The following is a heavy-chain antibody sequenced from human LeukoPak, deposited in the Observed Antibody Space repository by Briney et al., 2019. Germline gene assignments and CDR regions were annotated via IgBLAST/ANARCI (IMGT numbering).Heavy chain of an antibody. J-gene: IGHJ3*02. CDR3: AKEEISSSIPLITAFDI. V-gene: IGHV3-23*01. CDR2: ISGSGGST. D-gene: IGHD6-13*01. Sequence: GGSLRLSCAASGFTFSSYAMSWVRQAPGKGLEGVSAISGSGGSTYYADSVKGRFTISRDNSKNTLYLQMNSLRAEDTAVYYCAKEEISSSIPLITAFDIWGQGTMVTVSS. CDR1: GFTFSSYA.